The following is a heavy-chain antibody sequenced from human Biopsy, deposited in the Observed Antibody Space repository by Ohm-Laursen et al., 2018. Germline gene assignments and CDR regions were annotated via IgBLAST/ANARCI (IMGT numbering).Heavy chain of an antibody. CDR3: TGRYDIGAYGVDV. CDR1: GFVVSGTQ. D-gene: IGHD3-9*01. J-gene: IGHJ6*02. CDR2: ISSSGTTI. V-gene: IGHV3-11*01. Sequence: GSLRLSCAASGFVVSGTQMSWVRQAPRKGLEWISHISSSGTTIYYGDVVRGRFTISRDNDKNSLFLQMNSLRADDTAVYYCTGRYDIGAYGVDVWGQGTTVIVSS.